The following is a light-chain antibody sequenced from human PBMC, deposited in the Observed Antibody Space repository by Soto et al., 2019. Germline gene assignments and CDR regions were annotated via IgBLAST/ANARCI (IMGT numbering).Light chain of an antibody. CDR2: EVS. Sequence: QSVLTQPASVSGSPGQSITISCTGPSSDVGAHNFVSWYQQNPGKAPKLMIYEVSNRPSGVSDRFSGPKSGNTASLTISGLQAEDEADYYCNSYTNTAARVFGTGTKVSVL. J-gene: IGLJ1*01. CDR3: NSYTNTAARV. V-gene: IGLV2-14*01. CDR1: SSDVGAHNF.